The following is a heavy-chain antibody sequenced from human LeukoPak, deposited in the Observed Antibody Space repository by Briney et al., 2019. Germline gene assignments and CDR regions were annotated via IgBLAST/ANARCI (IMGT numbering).Heavy chain of an antibody. CDR2: IYYSGST. V-gene: IGHV4-38-2*02. CDR1: GYSISSVYY. CDR3: AVENVWFGEVGV. J-gene: IGHJ6*04. Sequence: SESLSLTCTVSGYSISSVYYWGWIRQPPGKGLEWIGYIYYSGSTSYNPSLKSRVTISVDTSKNQFSLKLNSVTAADTAVYYCAVENVWFGEVGVWGKGTTVTISS. D-gene: IGHD3-10*01.